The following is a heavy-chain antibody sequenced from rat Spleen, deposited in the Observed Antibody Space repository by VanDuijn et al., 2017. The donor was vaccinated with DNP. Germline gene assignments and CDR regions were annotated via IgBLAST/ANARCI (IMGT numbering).Heavy chain of an antibody. V-gene: IGHV5-31*01. Sequence: EVQLVESGGGPVQPGRSLKLSCVASGFIFSNYWMTWIRQGPGKGLEWVASISLAGASTYYPDSVKGRFTISRDNAKSTLYLQMNSLRSEDTATYYCARSDSYGFPYWGQGTLVTVSS. J-gene: IGHJ3*01. CDR1: GFIFSNYW. D-gene: IGHD1-2*01. CDR3: ARSDSYGFPY. CDR2: ISLAGAST.